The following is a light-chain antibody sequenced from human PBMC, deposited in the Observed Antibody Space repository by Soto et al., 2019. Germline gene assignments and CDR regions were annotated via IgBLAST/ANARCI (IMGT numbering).Light chain of an antibody. CDR1: QIIYSW. J-gene: IGKJ1*01. CDR3: LQYFDYYRT. V-gene: IGKV1-5*03. Sequence: DIQMTQSPSTLSGSVGDSVTITCRASQIIYSWLAWYQQKPGNAPKLLIYKSSTVERGVPSRFSGSGSETEFTLTINSLQPDDFATYYCLQYFDYYRTFGQGTKVEIK. CDR2: KSS.